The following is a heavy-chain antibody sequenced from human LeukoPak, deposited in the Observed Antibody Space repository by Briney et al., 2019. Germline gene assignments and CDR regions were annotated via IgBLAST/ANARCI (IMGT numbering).Heavy chain of an antibody. CDR3: ARVVGWFGESRSSFSR. Sequence: SETLSLTCTVSGGSISSSSYYWGWIRQPPGKGLEWIGSIYYSGSTYYNPSLKSRVTISVDTSKNQFSLKLSSATAADTAVYYCARVVGWFGESRSSFSRWGQGTLVTVSS. CDR1: GGSISSSSYY. V-gene: IGHV4-39*07. CDR2: IYYSGST. D-gene: IGHD3-10*01. J-gene: IGHJ4*02.